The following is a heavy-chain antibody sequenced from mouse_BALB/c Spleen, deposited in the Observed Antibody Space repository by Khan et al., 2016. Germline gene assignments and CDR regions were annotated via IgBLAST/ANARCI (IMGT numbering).Heavy chain of an antibody. D-gene: IGHD1-1*01. CDR1: GYSITSDYA. Sequence: QLEESGPGLVKPSQSLSLTCTVTGYSITSDYAWNWIRQFPGNKLEWMGYISYSGSTSYNPSLKSRISITREPSKNQSFLQLNSVTTEDTATYYCTRGDYGSSSLFAYWGQGTLVTVSA. V-gene: IGHV3-2*02. CDR2: ISYSGST. J-gene: IGHJ3*01. CDR3: TRGDYGSSSLFAY.